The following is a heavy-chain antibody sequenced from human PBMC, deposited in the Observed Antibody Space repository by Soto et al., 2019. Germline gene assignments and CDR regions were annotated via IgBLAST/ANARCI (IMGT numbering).Heavy chain of an antibody. CDR3: AREYYYDSSGFDY. CDR1: GVSISSGGYY. CDR2: IYYSGST. V-gene: IGHV4-31*03. Sequence: QVQLQESGPGLVKPSQTLSLTCTVSGVSISSGGYYWTWIRQHPQKGLEWIGHIYYSGSTYYNPSLKSRVTVSVDTSKNQFSLKLSSVTAADTAVYYCAREYYYDSSGFDYWGQGTLLTVSA. D-gene: IGHD3-22*01. J-gene: IGHJ4*02.